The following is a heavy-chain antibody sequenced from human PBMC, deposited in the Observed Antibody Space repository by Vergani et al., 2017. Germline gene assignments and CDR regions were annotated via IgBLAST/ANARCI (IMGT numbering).Heavy chain of an antibody. CDR1: EYSFGNYW. J-gene: IGHJ4*02. Sequence: EVELVQSGPEMRKPGASLKISCKASEYSFGNYWIGWVRQMPGKGLEWMGIIYPADSDTRYSPSFQGQVTISADKSISTAFLQWDSLKASDTALYYCARHTTYTDSWGQETLVTVSS. CDR3: ARHTTYTDS. V-gene: IGHV5-51*01. CDR2: IYPADSDT. D-gene: IGHD1-1*01.